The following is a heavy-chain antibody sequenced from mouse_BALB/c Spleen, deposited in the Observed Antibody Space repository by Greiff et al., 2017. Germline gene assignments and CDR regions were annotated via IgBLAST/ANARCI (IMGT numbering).Heavy chain of an antibody. CDR3: ARFYYDYDGSGAYYAMDY. D-gene: IGHD2-4*01. CDR2: ISSGGST. V-gene: IGHV5-6-5*01. CDR1: GFTFSSYA. J-gene: IGHJ4*01. Sequence: EVQGVESGGGLVKPGGSLKLSCAASGFTFSSYAMSWVRQTPEKRLEWVASISSGGSTYYPDSVKGRFTISRDNARNILYLQMSSLRSEDTAMYYCARFYYDYDGSGAYYAMDYWGQGTSVTVSS.